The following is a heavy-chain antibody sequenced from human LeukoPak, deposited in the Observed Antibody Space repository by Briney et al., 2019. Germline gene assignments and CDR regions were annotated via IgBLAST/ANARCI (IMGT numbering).Heavy chain of an antibody. CDR2: ISSSGDTI. D-gene: IGHD2-15*01. J-gene: IGHJ4*02. V-gene: IGHV3-48*03. CDR3: ARVGVVAATGDY. CDR1: GFTFSSYE. Sequence: GGSLRLSCAASGFTFSSYEMNWVRQAPGKGLEWVSYISSSGDTIYYADSVKGRFTISRDNAKNSLYLQMNSLRAEDTAVYYCARVGVVAATGDYWGQGTLVTVSS.